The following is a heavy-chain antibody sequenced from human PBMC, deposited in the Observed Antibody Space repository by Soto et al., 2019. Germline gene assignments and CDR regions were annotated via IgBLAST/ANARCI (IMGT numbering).Heavy chain of an antibody. CDR2: ISGSDGGT. Sequence: GGSLILSCAASRLTFSSYARSWVRQAPGKGLEWVSAISGSDGGTYYADSVKGRFTISRDNSKNTLYLQMNSLRAEDTAVYYCAKDYSGSLYYFDYWGQGTLVTVSS. J-gene: IGHJ4*02. V-gene: IGHV3-23*01. CDR1: RLTFSSYA. CDR3: AKDYSGSLYYFDY. D-gene: IGHD1-26*01.